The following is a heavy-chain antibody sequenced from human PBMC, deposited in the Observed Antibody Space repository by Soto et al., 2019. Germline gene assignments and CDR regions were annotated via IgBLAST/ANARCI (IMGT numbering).Heavy chain of an antibody. D-gene: IGHD5-12*01. Sequence: EVQLLESGGGLVQPGGSLRLSCAGSGFTFGAYAMSWVRQAPGKGLEWVSGISGPGSNTYYADSVKGRFTISRDNSNNALFLQMNSLRDEDTAVYYCAKDRAYNGYDFNRFDYWGQGTLVTVSS. CDR2: ISGPGSNT. CDR1: GFTFGAYA. CDR3: AKDRAYNGYDFNRFDY. V-gene: IGHV3-23*01. J-gene: IGHJ4*02.